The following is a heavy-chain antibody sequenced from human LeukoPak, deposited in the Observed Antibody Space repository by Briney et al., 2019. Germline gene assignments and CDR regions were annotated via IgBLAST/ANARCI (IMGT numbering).Heavy chain of an antibody. CDR2: IRSKAYGATT. CDR1: GFTFGDYV. J-gene: IGHJ5*02. Sequence: GGSLRLSCTASGFTFGDYVMSWFRQAPGKGLEWVGFIRSKAYGATTEYAASVKGRFTISRDKSKSIAYLQLNSLKTEDTAVYYCSRALSLEFDPWGQGTLVTVSS. V-gene: IGHV3-49*03. CDR3: SRALSLEFDP.